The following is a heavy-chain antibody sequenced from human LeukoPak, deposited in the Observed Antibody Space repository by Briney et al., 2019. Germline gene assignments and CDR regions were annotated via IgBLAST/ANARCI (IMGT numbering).Heavy chain of an antibody. V-gene: IGHV3-30*04. CDR2: ISYDAKVW. CDR3: AKDRAVVVPAAADY. CDR1: GFSFRSYT. J-gene: IGHJ4*02. Sequence: QSGGSLRLSCAASGFSFRSYTMHWVRQAPGKVLEWVAVISYDAKVWFYADSVKGRFTISRDNSKNTLYLQMNSLRAEDTAVYYCAKDRAVVVPAAADYWGQGTLVTVSS. D-gene: IGHD2-2*01.